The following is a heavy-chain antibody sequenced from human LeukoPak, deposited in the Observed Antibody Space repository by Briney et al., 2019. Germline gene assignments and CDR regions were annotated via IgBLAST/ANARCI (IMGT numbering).Heavy chain of an antibody. CDR1: GGSISSSSYY. Sequence: PSEALSLTCTVSGGSISSSSYYWGWIRQPPGKGLEWIGSIYYSGSTYYNPSLKSRVTISVDTSKNQFSLKLSSVTAADTAVYYCARVMTGTTSRWFDPWGQGTLVTVSS. CDR2: IYYSGST. J-gene: IGHJ5*02. D-gene: IGHD1-7*01. CDR3: ARVMTGTTSRWFDP. V-gene: IGHV4-39*07.